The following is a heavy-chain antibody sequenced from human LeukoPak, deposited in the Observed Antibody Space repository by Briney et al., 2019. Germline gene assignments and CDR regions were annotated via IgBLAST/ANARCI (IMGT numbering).Heavy chain of an antibody. CDR2: IRSSSSTI. Sequence: GGSLRLSCAASGFTFSSYSMNWVRQAPGKGLEWVSYIRSSSSTIYNADSVKGRFTISRDNAKNSLYLQMNSLRAEDTAVYYCARGRSLGYCSSTSCAYGMDVWGQGTTVTVSS. CDR1: GFTFSSYS. V-gene: IGHV3-48*04. CDR3: ARGRSLGYCSSTSCAYGMDV. J-gene: IGHJ6*02. D-gene: IGHD2-2*01.